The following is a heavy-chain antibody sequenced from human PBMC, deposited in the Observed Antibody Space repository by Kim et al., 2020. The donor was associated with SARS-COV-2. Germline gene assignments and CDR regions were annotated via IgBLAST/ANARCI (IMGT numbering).Heavy chain of an antibody. CDR3: AKIRWDFTDYGMDV. CDR2: ISWNSGSI. CDR1: GFTFDDYA. D-gene: IGHD2-8*02. V-gene: IGHV3-9*01. Sequence: SPRLSCAASGFTFDDYAMHWVRQAPGKGLEWVSGISWNSGSIGYADSVKGRFTISRDNAKNSLYLQMNSLRAEDTALYYCAKIRWDFTDYGMDVWGQGTTVTVSS. J-gene: IGHJ6*02.